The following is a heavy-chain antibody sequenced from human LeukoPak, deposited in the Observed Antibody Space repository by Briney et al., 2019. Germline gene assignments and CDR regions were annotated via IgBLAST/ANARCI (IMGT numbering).Heavy chain of an antibody. D-gene: IGHD3-10*02. CDR2: IYSGGST. CDR3: ATPYYVNALDI. Sequence: PGGSLRLSCAASEFTVSSNYMTWVRQAPGKGLGWVSVIYSGGSTYYADSVKGRFTISRDKSKNTPYLQMNSLRAEDTAVYYCATPYYVNALDIWGQGTMVTVSS. CDR1: EFTVSSNY. J-gene: IGHJ3*02. V-gene: IGHV3-66*01.